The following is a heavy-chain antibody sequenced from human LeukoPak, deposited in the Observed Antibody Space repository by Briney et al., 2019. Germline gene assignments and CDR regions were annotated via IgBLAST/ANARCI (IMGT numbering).Heavy chain of an antibody. D-gene: IGHD3-3*01. CDR1: GGSISSHY. J-gene: IGHJ4*02. CDR2: IYYSGST. Sequence: PSETLSLTCTVSGGSISSHYWSWIRQPPGKGLECIGYIYYSGSTNYNPSLKSRVTISVDTSKNQFSLKLSSVTAADTAVYYCARTPETKTYYDFWSGYQYYFDYWGQGTLVTVSS. CDR3: ARTPETKTYYDFWSGYQYYFDY. V-gene: IGHV4-59*11.